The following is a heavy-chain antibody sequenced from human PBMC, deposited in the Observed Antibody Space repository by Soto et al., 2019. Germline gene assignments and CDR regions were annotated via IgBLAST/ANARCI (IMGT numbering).Heavy chain of an antibody. CDR1: GYTLNEVA. CDR3: TTYHGDYNFDH. Sequence: QVQLVQSGAEVKKPGASVKVSCKVSGYTLNEVAMHWVRQAPGKGLEWLGGFDPDEAETIYAQHFQGRVTMTEDTSTDTVYMELSSLRSEDKALYVCTTYHGDYNFDHWGQGTLVTVSS. D-gene: IGHD4-17*01. J-gene: IGHJ5*02. V-gene: IGHV1-24*01. CDR2: FDPDEAET.